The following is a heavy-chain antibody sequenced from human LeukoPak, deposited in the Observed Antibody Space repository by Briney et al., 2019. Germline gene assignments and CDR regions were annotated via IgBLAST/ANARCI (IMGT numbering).Heavy chain of an antibody. CDR3: AKGTRIAVAFDY. V-gene: IGHV3-23*01. D-gene: IGHD6-19*01. J-gene: IGHJ4*02. CDR1: GFTFSSYA. CDR2: ISGSGGST. Sequence: GGSPRLSCAASGFTFSSYAMSWVRQAPGKGLEWVSAISGSGGSTYYADSVKGRFTISRDNSKNTLYLQMNSLRAEDTAVYYCAKGTRIAVAFDYWGQGTLVTVSS.